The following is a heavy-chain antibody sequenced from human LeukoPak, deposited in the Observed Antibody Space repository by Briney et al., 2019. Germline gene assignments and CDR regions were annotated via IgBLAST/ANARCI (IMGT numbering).Heavy chain of an antibody. V-gene: IGHV4-59*01. CDR1: GGSISSYY. J-gene: IGHJ4*02. D-gene: IGHD3-22*01. CDR3: ARGADSSGYYSIFYFDY. Sequence: SETLSLTCTVSGGSISSYYWNWIRQPPGKGLEWIGYIYYSGSTNYNPSLKSRVTISVGTSKNQFSLKLSSVTAADTAVYYCARGADSSGYYSIFYFDYWGQGTLVTVSS. CDR2: IYYSGST.